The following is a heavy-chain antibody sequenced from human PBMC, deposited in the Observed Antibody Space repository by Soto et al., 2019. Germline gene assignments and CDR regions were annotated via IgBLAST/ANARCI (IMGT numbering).Heavy chain of an antibody. CDR3: ARDLRSGTTVY. CDR2: ISYDGSNK. Sequence: QVQLVESGGGVVQPGRSLRLSCAASGFTFSSYAMHWVRQAPGKGLEWVAVISYDGSNKYYADSVKGRFTISRDNSKNTLYLQMNSLRAEDTAVYYCARDLRSGTTVYRGQGTLVTVSS. D-gene: IGHD1-1*01. CDR1: GFTFSSYA. V-gene: IGHV3-30-3*01. J-gene: IGHJ4*02.